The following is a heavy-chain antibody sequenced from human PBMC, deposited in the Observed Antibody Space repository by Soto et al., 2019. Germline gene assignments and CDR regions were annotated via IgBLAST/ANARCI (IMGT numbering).Heavy chain of an antibody. J-gene: IGHJ4*02. CDR3: ARDVIGGTAFRGFCYY. V-gene: IGHV3-33*01. CDR1: GSIFSGYG. D-gene: IGHD1-7*01. Sequence: QEQLVESGGGVFQPGRSLRLSCAASGSIFSGYGMHWILQAPGKGLARVAVIWYDGSNKYYADSVKGRFTICRVNSKNMLYLQMDSLRAEDTSVYYCARDVIGGTAFRGFCYYLGKCTLVTISS. CDR2: IWYDGSNK.